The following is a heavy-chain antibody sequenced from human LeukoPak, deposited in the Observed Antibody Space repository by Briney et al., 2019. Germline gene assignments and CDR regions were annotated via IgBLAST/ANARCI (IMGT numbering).Heavy chain of an antibody. V-gene: IGHV3-66*01. CDR2: IYSGGST. CDR1: GFTVSSNY. Sequence: GGSLRLSCAASGFTVSSNYMSWVRQAPGKGLEWVSVIYSGGSTYYADSVKGRFTTSRDNSKNTLYLQMNSLRAEDTAVYYCARDFPYSSSSFDAFDIWGQGTMVTVSS. CDR3: ARDFPYSSSSFDAFDI. J-gene: IGHJ3*02. D-gene: IGHD6-13*01.